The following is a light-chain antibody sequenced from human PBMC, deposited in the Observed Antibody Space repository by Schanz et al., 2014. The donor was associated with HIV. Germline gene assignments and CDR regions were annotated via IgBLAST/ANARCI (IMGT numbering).Light chain of an antibody. V-gene: IGKV1-33*01. CDR1: QDIDNY. J-gene: IGKJ4*01. CDR2: DAS. CDR3: HQHDNLPLT. Sequence: DIRMTQSPSSLSASVGDRVTITCQASQDIDNYLNWYQQKPGKAPKLLIYDASNLETGVPSRFSGSGSGTDFTFTISSLQPEDIATYYCHQHDNLPLTFGGGTKVEIK.